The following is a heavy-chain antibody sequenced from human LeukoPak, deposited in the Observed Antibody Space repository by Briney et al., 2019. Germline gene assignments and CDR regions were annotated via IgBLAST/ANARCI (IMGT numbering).Heavy chain of an antibody. CDR1: GYTFTSYG. D-gene: IGHD4-23*01. CDR2: INPSGGSS. CDR3: ARAVVTSPRSAFDI. V-gene: IGHV1-46*01. Sequence: ASVKVSCKASGYTFTSYGISWVRQAPGQGLEWMGIINPSGGSSSYAQKFQGRVTMTRDVSTSTVYMQLSSLRSEDTAVYYCARAVVTSPRSAFDIWGQGTMVTVSS. J-gene: IGHJ3*02.